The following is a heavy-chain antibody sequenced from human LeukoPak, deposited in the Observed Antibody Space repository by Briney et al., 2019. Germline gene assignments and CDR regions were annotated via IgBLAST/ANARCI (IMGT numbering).Heavy chain of an antibody. CDR1: GFTFSSYA. CDR2: ISGSGGGT. J-gene: IGHJ6*02. V-gene: IGHV3-23*01. Sequence: GGSLRLSCAASGFTFSSYAMSWVRQAPGTGPEWVSGISGSGGGTYNADSVKGRFTISRDSFKNTLYLQMDSLRVEDTAVYYCAKSHMGVRSSSTYAMDVWGQGTTVTVSS. D-gene: IGHD6-13*01. CDR3: AKSHMGVRSSSTYAMDV.